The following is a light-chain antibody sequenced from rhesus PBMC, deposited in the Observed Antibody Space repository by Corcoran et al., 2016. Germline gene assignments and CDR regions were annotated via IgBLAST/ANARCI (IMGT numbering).Light chain of an antibody. CDR1: SSDVGSYDY. CDR3: CSGTVTNICF. J-gene: IGLJ1*01. V-gene: IGLV2S7*01. CDR2: EVT. Sequence: QSAPTQPPSVSGSPGQSVTFSCTGASSDVGSYDYVSWYQQHPGKVPRLMIYEVTKRPVGVSYRFSGSKSGHTASLTISGLQAADEADYFCCSGTVTNICFSGGVIRLTVL.